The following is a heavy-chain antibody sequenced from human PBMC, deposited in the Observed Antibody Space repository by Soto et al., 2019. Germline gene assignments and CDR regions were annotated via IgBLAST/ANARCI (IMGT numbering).Heavy chain of an antibody. CDR3: ARPPHLSGYDLRWYFDL. CDR1: GFTFSSYS. Sequence: GGSLRLSCAASGFTFSSYSMNWVRQAPGKGLEWVSSISSSSSYIYYADSVKGRFAISRDNAKNSLYLQMNSLRAEDTAVYYCARPPHLSGYDLRWYFDLWGRGTLVTVSS. V-gene: IGHV3-21*01. J-gene: IGHJ2*01. D-gene: IGHD5-12*01. CDR2: ISSSSSYI.